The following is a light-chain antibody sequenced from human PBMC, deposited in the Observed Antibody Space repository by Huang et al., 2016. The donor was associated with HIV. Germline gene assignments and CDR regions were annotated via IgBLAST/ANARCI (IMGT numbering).Light chain of an antibody. CDR1: QGISNY. J-gene: IGKJ4*01. CDR2: GAS. Sequence: IQLTQSPSSLSASVGDRATITCRASQGISNYLAWYQQKPGKAPKLLIDGASTLQSGVQSRFSGSGAGTDFTITISSLQPEDFASYHCQQLNYYPLTFGGGTRVEIK. V-gene: IGKV1-9*01. CDR3: QQLNYYPLT.